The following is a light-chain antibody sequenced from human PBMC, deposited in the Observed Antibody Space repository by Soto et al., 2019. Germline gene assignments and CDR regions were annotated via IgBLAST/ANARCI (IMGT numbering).Light chain of an antibody. CDR2: GAS. V-gene: IGKV3-15*01. Sequence: DIVMTQSPATPSVSPGERATLSCRASQTISSNLAWYQQKPGQTPRLLIYGASTRAAGIPARFSGSGSGTDFTLTITSLQSEDFAVYYCQQYNNWPPFTVGPGTKVDIK. CDR3: QQYNNWPPFT. J-gene: IGKJ3*01. CDR1: QTISSN.